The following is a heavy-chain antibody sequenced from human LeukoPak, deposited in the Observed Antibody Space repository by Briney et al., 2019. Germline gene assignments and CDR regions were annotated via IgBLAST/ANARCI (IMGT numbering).Heavy chain of an antibody. V-gene: IGHV3-9*01. J-gene: IGHJ4*02. CDR2: ISWNSGSI. CDR3: AKDTALRYFDWWYFDY. Sequence: PGGSLRLSCAASGFTFSSYAMHWVRQAPGKGLEWVSGISWNSGSIGYADSVKGRFTISRDNAKNSLYLQMNSLRAEDTALYYCAKDTALRYFDWWYFDYWGQGTLVTVSS. CDR1: GFTFSSYA. D-gene: IGHD3-9*01.